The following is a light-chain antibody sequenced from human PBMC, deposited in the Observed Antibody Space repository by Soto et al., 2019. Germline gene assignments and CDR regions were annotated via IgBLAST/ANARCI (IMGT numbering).Light chain of an antibody. CDR2: GAS. CDR3: QQYGRT. V-gene: IGKV3-20*01. Sequence: EIVLTQSPDTLSLSPGERATLSCRASQSVDSSYLAWYQQKPGQAPRLLIYGASSRATGIPDRFSGSGSGTDFTLTISRLEPEDFAVYYCQQYGRTFGQGTKVEIK. J-gene: IGKJ1*01. CDR1: QSVDSSY.